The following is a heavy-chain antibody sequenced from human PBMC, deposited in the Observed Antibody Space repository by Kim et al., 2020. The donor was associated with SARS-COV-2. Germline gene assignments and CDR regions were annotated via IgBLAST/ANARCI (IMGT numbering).Heavy chain of an antibody. Sequence: GGSLRLSCAASGFTFSSYAMSWVRQAPGKGLEWVSAISGSGGSTYYADSVKGRFTISRDNSKNTLYLQMNSLRAEDTAVYYCAKLVRGVYYYYYYGMDVWGQGITVTVSS. CDR3: AKLVRGVYYYYYYGMDV. J-gene: IGHJ6*02. D-gene: IGHD3-10*01. V-gene: IGHV3-23*01. CDR1: GFTFSSYA. CDR2: ISGSGGST.